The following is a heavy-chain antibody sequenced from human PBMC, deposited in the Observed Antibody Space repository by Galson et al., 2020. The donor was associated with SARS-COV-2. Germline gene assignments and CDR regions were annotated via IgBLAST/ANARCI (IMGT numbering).Heavy chain of an antibody. CDR2: IYYTGST. Sequence: SETLSLTCTVSGASLSGGSYQWSWIRQPPGKGLEWIGYIYYTGSTNYNPSLKRRVTISLDTSNNQFSLKLNSVTAADTAVFYCARGAAGYNYLDVWGKGTTVSVSS. CDR1: GASLSGGSYQ. V-gene: IGHV4-61*01. D-gene: IGHD6-13*01. J-gene: IGHJ6*03. CDR3: ARGAAGYNYLDV.